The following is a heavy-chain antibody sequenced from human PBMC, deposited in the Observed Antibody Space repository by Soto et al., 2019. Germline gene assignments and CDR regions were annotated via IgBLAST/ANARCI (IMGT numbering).Heavy chain of an antibody. D-gene: IGHD3-10*01. J-gene: IGHJ4*02. V-gene: IGHV1-8*01. CDR2: MNPNSGDT. Sequence: ASVKVSCKASGHSFTSYEIDWVRQATGQGPEWMGWMNPNSGDTGYSHKFQGRVTMTRNTSISTAYMQLSSLRSEDTALYYCAIFSISDRQPFTIVFWCQGTLVTVSS. CDR1: GHSFTSYE. CDR3: AIFSISDRQPFTIVF.